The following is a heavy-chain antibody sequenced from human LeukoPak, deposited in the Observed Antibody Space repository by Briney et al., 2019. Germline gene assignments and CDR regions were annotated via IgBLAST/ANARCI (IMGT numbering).Heavy chain of an antibody. CDR2: IKHDGSEK. D-gene: IGHD1-14*01. V-gene: IGHV3-7*04. J-gene: IGHJ5*02. CDR1: GFTFSSYS. CDR3: VRDTTSNWFDP. Sequence: GGSLRLSCAASGFTFSSYSMNWVRHAPGKGLEWVANIKHDGSEKYYVDSVKGRFTISRDNAKNSLLLQMNSLRVEDTAVYHCVRDTTSNWFDPWGQGTLVTVSS.